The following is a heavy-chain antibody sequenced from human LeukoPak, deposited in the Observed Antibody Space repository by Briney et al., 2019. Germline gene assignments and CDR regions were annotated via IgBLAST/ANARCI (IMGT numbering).Heavy chain of an antibody. CDR1: GGSISSYY. V-gene: IGHV4-38-2*02. D-gene: IGHD3-16*01. CDR2: IYHSGST. CDR3: ARVKVGSLSAFDI. J-gene: IGHJ3*02. Sequence: SETLSLTCTVSGGSISSYYWSWIRQPPGKGLEWIGSIYHSGSTYYNPSLKSRVTISVDTSKNQFSLKLSSVTAAVTAVYYCARVKVGSLSAFDIWGQGTMVTVSS.